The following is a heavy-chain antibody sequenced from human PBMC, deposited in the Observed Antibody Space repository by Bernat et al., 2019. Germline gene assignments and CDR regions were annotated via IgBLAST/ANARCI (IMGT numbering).Heavy chain of an antibody. CDR2: ISYDGSNK. J-gene: IGHJ6*02. CDR1: GFTFSSYA. CDR3: ARDRGIRSNLNYYYYGMDV. D-gene: IGHD5-18*01. V-gene: IGHV3-30-3*01. Sequence: QVQLVESGGGVVQPGRSLRLSCAASGFTFSSYAMHWVRQVPGKGLEWVAVISYDGSNKYYADSVKGRFTISRDNSKNTLYLQMNSLRAEDTAVYYCARDRGIRSNLNYYYYGMDVWGQGTTVTVSS.